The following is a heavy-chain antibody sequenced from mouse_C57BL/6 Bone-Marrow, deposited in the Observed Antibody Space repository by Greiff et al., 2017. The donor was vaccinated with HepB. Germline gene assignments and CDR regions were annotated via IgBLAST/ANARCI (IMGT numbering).Heavy chain of an antibody. CDR1: GFTFSSYA. CDR2: ISSGGDYI. Sequence: EVQVVESGEGLVKPGGSLKLSCAASGFTFSSYAMSWVRQTPEKRLEWVAYISSGGDYIYYADTVKGRFTISRDNARNTLYLQMSSLKSEDTAMYYCTREPNYYGRAMDYWGQGTSVTVSS. J-gene: IGHJ4*01. V-gene: IGHV5-9-1*02. CDR3: TREPNYYGRAMDY. D-gene: IGHD1-1*01.